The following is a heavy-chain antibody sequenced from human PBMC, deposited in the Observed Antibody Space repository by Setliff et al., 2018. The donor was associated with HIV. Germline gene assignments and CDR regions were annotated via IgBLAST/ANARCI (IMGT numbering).Heavy chain of an antibody. CDR2: IHTSGNA. V-gene: IGHV4-61*05. Sequence: SETLSLTCIVSGGSISTTSYYWGWIRQPPGKGLEWIGHIHTSGNANYNPSLNSRVTISVDTSKNHFSLKLSSVTAADTAVYYCARSLLPSITVAGTIGYWGQGSLVTVSS. J-gene: IGHJ4*02. CDR3: ARSLLPSITVAGTIGY. D-gene: IGHD6-19*01. CDR1: GGSISTTSYY.